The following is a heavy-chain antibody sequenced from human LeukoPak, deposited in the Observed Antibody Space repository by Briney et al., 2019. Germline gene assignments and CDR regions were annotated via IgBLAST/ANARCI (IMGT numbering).Heavy chain of an antibody. J-gene: IGHJ4*02. CDR2: IYSDGRT. D-gene: IGHD5-18*01. CDR1: GFIVSNNY. Sequence: GGSLRLSCAASGFIVSNNYMFWVRQAPGKGLEWVSAIYSDGRTYYADSVRGRFTISRDISKSTLYLQMSSLRADDTAVYFCSRIGYSYQSRALWAQGTLVTVSS. CDR3: SRIGYSYQSRAL. V-gene: IGHV3-66*01.